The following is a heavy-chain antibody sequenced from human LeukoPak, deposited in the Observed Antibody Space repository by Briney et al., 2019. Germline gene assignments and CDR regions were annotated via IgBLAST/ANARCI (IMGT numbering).Heavy chain of an antibody. CDR3: VRGVGDSSGYYYSGFDY. V-gene: IGHV4-59*01. CDR1: GGSISNYY. D-gene: IGHD3-22*01. J-gene: IGHJ4*02. Sequence: PSETLSLTCTVSGGSISNYYWSWIRQPPGKGLEWIGYIYYSGSTKYNPSLKSRVTISVDTSKNQFSLKLSSVTAADTAVCYCVRGVGDSSGYYYSGFDYWGQGTLVTVSS. CDR2: IYYSGST.